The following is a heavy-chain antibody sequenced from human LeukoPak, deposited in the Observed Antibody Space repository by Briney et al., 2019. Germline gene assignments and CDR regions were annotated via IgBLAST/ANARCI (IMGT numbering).Heavy chain of an antibody. D-gene: IGHD6-6*01. J-gene: IGHJ6*03. CDR2: TYYRSKWYN. V-gene: IGHV6-1*01. CDR1: GDSVSSNSAA. Sequence: SQTLSLTCAISGDSVSSNSAAWNWIRQSPSRGLEWLGRTYYRSKWYNDYAVSVKSRITINPDTSKNQFSLQLNSVTPEDTAVYCCAREKRLNDGSSSPYYYYYYMDVWGKGTTVTVSS. CDR3: AREKRLNDGSSSPYYYYYYMDV.